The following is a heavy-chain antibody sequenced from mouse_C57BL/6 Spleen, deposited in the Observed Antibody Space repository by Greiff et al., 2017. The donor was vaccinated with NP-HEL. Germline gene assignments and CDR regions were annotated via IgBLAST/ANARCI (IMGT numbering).Heavy chain of an antibody. Sequence: QVQLQQPGAELVKPGASVKLSCKASGYTFTSYWMQWVKQRPGPGLEWIGEIDPSDSYTNYNQKFKGKATLTVDTSSSTAYMQLSSLTSEDSAVYYCARKPFNYFDYWGQGTTLTVSS. CDR1: GYTFTSYW. V-gene: IGHV1-50*01. J-gene: IGHJ2*01. CDR3: ARKPFNYFDY. CDR2: IDPSDSYT.